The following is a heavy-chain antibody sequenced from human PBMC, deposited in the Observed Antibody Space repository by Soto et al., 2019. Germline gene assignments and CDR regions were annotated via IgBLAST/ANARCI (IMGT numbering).Heavy chain of an antibody. CDR3: AKGGKPDIVVVVAATTPFDY. CDR1: GFTFSSYA. J-gene: IGHJ4*02. Sequence: GGSLRLSCAASGFTFSSYAMSWVRQAPGKGLEWVSAISGSGGSTYYADSVKGRFTISRDNSKNTLYLQMNSLRAEDTAVYYCAKGGKPDIVVVVAATTPFDYWGQGTLVTVSS. CDR2: ISGSGGST. V-gene: IGHV3-23*01. D-gene: IGHD2-15*01.